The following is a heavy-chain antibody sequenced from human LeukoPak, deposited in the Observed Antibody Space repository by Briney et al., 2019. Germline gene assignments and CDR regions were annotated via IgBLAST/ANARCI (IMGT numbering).Heavy chain of an antibody. CDR3: ARRRFIAARRWFDP. CDR2: IYYSGST. D-gene: IGHD6-6*01. J-gene: IGHJ5*02. CDR1: GGSISSSSYY. V-gene: IGHV4-39*01. Sequence: SETLSLTCTVSGGSISSSSYYWGWIRQPPGKGLEWIGSIYYSGSTYYNPSLKSRVTISVDTSKNQFSLKLSSVTAADTAVYYCARRRFIAARRWFDPWGQGTLVTVSS.